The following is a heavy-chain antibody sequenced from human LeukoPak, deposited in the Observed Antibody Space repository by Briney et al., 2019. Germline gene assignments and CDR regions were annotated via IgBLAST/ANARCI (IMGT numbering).Heavy chain of an antibody. CDR3: ARDINLVKVVLDAFDL. CDR2: IYPGGIT. D-gene: IGHD2/OR15-2a*01. V-gene: IGHV3-53*01. Sequence: PGGSLRLSCAASGLTINTNYMNWVRQAPGRGLEWVSVIYPGGITKYADSVKGRFTVSRDNARNSVYLQMNSLRAEDTAVYYCARDINLVKVVLDAFDLWGQGTMVIVSS. J-gene: IGHJ3*01. CDR1: GLTINTNY.